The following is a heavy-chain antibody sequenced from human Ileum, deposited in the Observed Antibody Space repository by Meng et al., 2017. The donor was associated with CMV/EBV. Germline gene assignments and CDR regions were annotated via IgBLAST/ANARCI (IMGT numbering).Heavy chain of an antibody. D-gene: IGHD6-6*01. Sequence: QWQRQEPGPGLGKPSQTPSLTCTVSGDSISSGHYYWSWIRQTQGKGLEWIGHIHDSGSTYYNPSLQSRVTISVDTSKNQFSLKLSSVTAADTAVYYCARVWGIAVRPLDYWGQGTLVTVSS. CDR1: GDSISSGHYY. CDR2: IHDSGST. J-gene: IGHJ4*02. CDR3: ARVWGIAVRPLDY. V-gene: IGHV4-30-4*01.